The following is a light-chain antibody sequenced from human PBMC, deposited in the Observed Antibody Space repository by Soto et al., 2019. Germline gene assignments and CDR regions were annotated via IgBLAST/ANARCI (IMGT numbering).Light chain of an antibody. CDR2: GAS. CDR1: QSVSSN. V-gene: IGKV3-15*01. Sequence: EIVMTQSPVTLSVSPGERATLSCRASQSVSSNLGWYQQKPGQAPRLLIYGASTRATGIPARFSGSGSGTDFTLTISSLQSEDFAVYYCQHYNNWPPWTFGQGTKVEIK. CDR3: QHYNNWPPWT. J-gene: IGKJ1*01.